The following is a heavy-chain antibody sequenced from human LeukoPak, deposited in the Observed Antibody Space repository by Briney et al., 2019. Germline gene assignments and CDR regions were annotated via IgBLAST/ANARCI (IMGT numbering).Heavy chain of an antibody. CDR3: AREVFCSSTSCPNWFDP. V-gene: IGHV4-59*01. J-gene: IGHJ5*02. D-gene: IGHD2-2*01. Sequence: TSETLSLTCTVSGGSISSYYWSWIRQPPGKGLEWIGYIYYSGSTNYNPSLKSRVTISVDTSKNQSSLKLSSVTAADTAVYYCAREVFCSSTSCPNWFDPWGQGTLVTVSS. CDR2: IYYSGST. CDR1: GGSISSYY.